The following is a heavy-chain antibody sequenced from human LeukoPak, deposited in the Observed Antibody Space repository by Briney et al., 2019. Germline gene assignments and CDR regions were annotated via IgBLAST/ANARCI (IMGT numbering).Heavy chain of an antibody. V-gene: IGHV3-23*01. Sequence: GGSLRLSCAASGSTFSSYAMSWVRQAPGKGLEWVSAISGSGGSTYYADSVKGRFTISRDYSKNTLYLHMDSLRAEDTAIYYCVKDQCGGDCYTPPLGFDYWGQGLLVTVSS. J-gene: IGHJ4*02. D-gene: IGHD2-21*02. CDR3: VKDQCGGDCYTPPLGFDY. CDR2: ISGSGGST. CDR1: GSTFSSYA.